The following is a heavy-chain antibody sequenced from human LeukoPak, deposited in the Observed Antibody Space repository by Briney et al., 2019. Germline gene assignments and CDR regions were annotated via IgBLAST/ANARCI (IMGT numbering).Heavy chain of an antibody. V-gene: IGHV3-23*01. CDR1: GFTSSDYA. Sequence: PGGSLRLSCAASGFTSSDYAMSWVRQAPGKGLEWVSTICGSCGNTHYADSVKGRFTISRDNSKNTLYLQMNSLRAEDTAVYYCARVLTGSWDWFDPWGQGTLVTVSS. D-gene: IGHD2-8*02. CDR3: ARVLTGSWDWFDP. CDR2: ICGSCGNT. J-gene: IGHJ5*02.